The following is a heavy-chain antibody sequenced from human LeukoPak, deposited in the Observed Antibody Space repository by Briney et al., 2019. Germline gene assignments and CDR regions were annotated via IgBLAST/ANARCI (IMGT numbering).Heavy chain of an antibody. Sequence: PGGSLTLSCAASGFTFSSNALSWVRHAPGKGLEWVSSITDTGGGTYYADPVKDRFTITRANTNKTLYLQMNSPRADATAVYYSSKGRSGYDYFDSWGQGTLVTVSS. CDR2: ITDTGGGT. D-gene: IGHD5-12*01. J-gene: IGHJ4*02. CDR3: SKGRSGYDYFDS. V-gene: IGHV3-23*01. CDR1: GFTFSSNA.